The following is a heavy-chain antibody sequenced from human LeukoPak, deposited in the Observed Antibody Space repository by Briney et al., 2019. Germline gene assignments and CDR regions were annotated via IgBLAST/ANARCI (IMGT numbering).Heavy chain of an antibody. CDR2: IIPNFGTA. CDR1: GGTFSSYA. D-gene: IGHD3-10*01. Sequence: EASVKVSCKASGGTFSSYAISWVRQAPGQGLEWMGRIIPNFGTANYAQKFQGRVTITADKSTSTAYMELSSLRSEDTAVYYCARSPASGDHSYYYFMSVWGKGTTVTV. J-gene: IGHJ6*03. V-gene: IGHV1-69*06. CDR3: ARSPASGDHSYYYFMSV.